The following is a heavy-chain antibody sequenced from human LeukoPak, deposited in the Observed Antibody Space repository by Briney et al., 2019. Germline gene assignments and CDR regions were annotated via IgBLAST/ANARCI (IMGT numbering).Heavy chain of an antibody. J-gene: IGHJ4*02. CDR3: ARVALDYDILTGYYIPVFDY. D-gene: IGHD3-9*01. V-gene: IGHV3-11*06. CDR1: GFTFSDYY. CDR2: ISSSSYT. Sequence: GGSLRLSCAASGFTFSDYYMSWIRQAPGKGLEWVSYISSSSYTNYADSVKGRFTISRDNAKNSLYLRMNSLRAEDTAVYYCARVALDYDILTGYYIPVFDYWGQGTLVTVSS.